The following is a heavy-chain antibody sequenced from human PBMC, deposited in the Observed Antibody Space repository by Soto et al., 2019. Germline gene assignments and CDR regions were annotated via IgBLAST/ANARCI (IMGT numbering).Heavy chain of an antibody. J-gene: IGHJ6*03. CDR2: IVVGSGNT. V-gene: IGHV1-58*02. CDR1: GFTFTNSA. CDR3: AADAYSSSSGDYYYYMDV. Sequence: GASVKVSCKASGFTFTNSAMQWVRQARGQRLEWIGWIVVGSGNTDYAQKFKERVTITRDMSTSTVYMELSSLRSEDTAVYYCAADAYSSSSGDYYYYMDVWGKGTTVTVSS. D-gene: IGHD6-6*01.